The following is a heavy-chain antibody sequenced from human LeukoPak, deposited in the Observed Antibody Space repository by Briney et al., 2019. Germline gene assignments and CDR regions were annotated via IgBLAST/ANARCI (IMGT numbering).Heavy chain of an antibody. CDR3: ARSASTLLLWFGV. CDR1: GGSISSGDYY. D-gene: IGHD3-10*01. CDR2: IYYSGST. J-gene: IGHJ4*02. V-gene: IGHV4-30-4*01. Sequence: SETLSLTCTVSGGSISSGDYYWSWIRQPPGEGLEWIGYIYYSGSTYYNPSLKSRVTISVDTSKNQFSLKLSSVTAADTAVYYCARSASTLLLWFGVWGQGTLVTVSS.